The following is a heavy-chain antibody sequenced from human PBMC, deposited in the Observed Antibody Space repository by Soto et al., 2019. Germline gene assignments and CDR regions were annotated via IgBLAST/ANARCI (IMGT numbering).Heavy chain of an antibody. CDR2: IYYSGST. Sequence: QVQLQESGPRLVKPSQTLSLTCTVSGGSISSGGYYWSWIRQHPGKGLEWIGYIYYSGSTYYNPSLKSRITISLDMSKNQFSLTLSSVTAADTAVYYCACPGNNYGNQDAFDIWGQGTMVTVSS. V-gene: IGHV4-31*03. J-gene: IGHJ3*02. CDR1: GGSISSGGYY. CDR3: ACPGNNYGNQDAFDI. D-gene: IGHD5-18*01.